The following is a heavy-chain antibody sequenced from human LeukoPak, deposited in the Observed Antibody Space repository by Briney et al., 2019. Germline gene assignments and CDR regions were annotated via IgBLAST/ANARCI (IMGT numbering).Heavy chain of an antibody. J-gene: IGHJ4*02. CDR1: GGSISSGGYS. D-gene: IGHD3-22*01. V-gene: IGHV4-30-2*01. Sequence: SATLSLTCAVSGGSISSGGYSWSWIRQPPGKGLEWIGYIYHSGSTYYNPSLKSRVTISVDRSKNQFSLKLSSVTAADTAVYYCAREGDSSGYYDYWGQGTLVTVSS. CDR2: IYHSGST. CDR3: AREGDSSGYYDY.